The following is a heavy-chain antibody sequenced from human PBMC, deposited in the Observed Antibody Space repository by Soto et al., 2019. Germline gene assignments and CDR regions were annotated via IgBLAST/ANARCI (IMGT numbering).Heavy chain of an antibody. D-gene: IGHD3-22*01. CDR2: VYYTGST. J-gene: IGHJ4*02. Sequence: SETLSLTCTVSGASIRSTDYYWSWIRQAPGKGLEWIGYVYYTGSTYYNPSLMSRLTISVDTSKNQFSLKLTSVTAAETAVYYCARVPYYDSSGYFGYFDYWGQGTLVTVSS. CDR1: GASIRSTDYY. V-gene: IGHV4-30-4*01. CDR3: ARVPYYDSSGYFGYFDY.